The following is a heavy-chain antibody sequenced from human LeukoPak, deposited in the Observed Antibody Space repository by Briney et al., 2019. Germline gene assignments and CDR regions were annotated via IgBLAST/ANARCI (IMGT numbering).Heavy chain of an antibody. CDR3: ARGSCSGGSCYHGLDY. CDR2: IYYNGIT. Sequence: SETLSLTCTVSGGXVSSGSYYWSWIRQPPGKGLEWLGNIYYNGITNYKSSLKSRVTISIDTSKNQFSLKLSSVTAADTAVYYCARGSCSGGSCYHGLDYWGQGTLVTVSS. CDR1: GGXVSSGSYY. V-gene: IGHV4-61*01. D-gene: IGHD2-15*01. J-gene: IGHJ4*02.